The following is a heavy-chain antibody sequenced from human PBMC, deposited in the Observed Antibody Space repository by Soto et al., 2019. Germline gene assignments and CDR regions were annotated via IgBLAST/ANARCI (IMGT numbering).Heavy chain of an antibody. Sequence: AAVQVSCKASVCTFTSYGISWAGQAPGQGREGMGWISAYNGNTNYAQKLQGRVTTTTDTSTRTAYMELRSLRSDDTAVYYCARGGTGIDVWGQGTPVTVSS. CDR1: VCTFTSYG. D-gene: IGHD1-1*01. V-gene: IGHV1-18*04. J-gene: IGHJ6*02. CDR2: ISAYNGNT. CDR3: ARGGTGIDV.